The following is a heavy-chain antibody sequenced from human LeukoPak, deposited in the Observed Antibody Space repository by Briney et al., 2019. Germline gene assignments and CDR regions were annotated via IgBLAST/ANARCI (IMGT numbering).Heavy chain of an antibody. CDR3: AGEYLGGYLIY. J-gene: IGHJ4*02. CDR1: GESFSSNNAA. Sequence: SQTLSLTCAISGESFSSNNAAWTWIRQSPSRGLEWLGRTYYRSKWFNDYAVSVKSRITINPDTSKNQFFLQLNSVTPEDTAVYYCAGEYLGGYLIYWGQGTLVTVSS. V-gene: IGHV6-1*01. CDR2: TYYRSKWFN. D-gene: IGHD3-16*02.